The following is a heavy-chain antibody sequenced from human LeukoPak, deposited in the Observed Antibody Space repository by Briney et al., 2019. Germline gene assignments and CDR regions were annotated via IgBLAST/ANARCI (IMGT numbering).Heavy chain of an antibody. Sequence: ASVTVSRKVSGYTFTNSDINWVRQATGQGLEWMGWMNPYSGNTGYTQKFQGRVTMTRNTSIGTAYMELSSLRSEDTAVYYCARGTLRSRYFDYWGQGTLVTVSS. CDR3: ARGTLRSRYFDY. CDR1: GYTFTNSD. D-gene: IGHD3-9*01. V-gene: IGHV1-8*01. CDR2: MNPYSGNT. J-gene: IGHJ4*02.